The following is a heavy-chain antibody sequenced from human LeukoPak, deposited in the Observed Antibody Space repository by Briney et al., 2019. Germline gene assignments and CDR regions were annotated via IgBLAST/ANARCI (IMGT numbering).Heavy chain of an antibody. D-gene: IGHD3-22*01. CDR2: ISGSGGST. CDR3: AKGRPITMIVVVAIDFDY. V-gene: IGHV3-23*01. J-gene: IGHJ4*02. CDR1: GFTFSTYA. Sequence: GGSLRLSCAASGFTFSTYAMSWVRQAPGKGLEWVSAISGSGGSTYYADSVKGRFTISRDNSKNTLYLQMNSLKAEDTAVYYCAKGRPITMIVVVAIDFDYWGQGTLVTVSS.